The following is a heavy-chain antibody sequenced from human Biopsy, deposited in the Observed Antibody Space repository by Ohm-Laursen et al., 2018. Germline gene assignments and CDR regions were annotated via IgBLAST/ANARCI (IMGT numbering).Heavy chain of an antibody. CDR2: IYYSGGP. D-gene: IGHD1-20*01. V-gene: IGHV4-59*01. J-gene: IGHJ6*02. CDR1: GDSIARYY. CDR3: ARVDRYNFDHYIMDA. Sequence: GTLSLTCTVSGDSIARYYWTWIRQSPGKGLEWIAYIYYSGGPNYNPSLKGRVVISVDRSRNQFFLKLTSATAADTAIYYCARVDRYNFDHYIMDAWGRGTTVTVSS.